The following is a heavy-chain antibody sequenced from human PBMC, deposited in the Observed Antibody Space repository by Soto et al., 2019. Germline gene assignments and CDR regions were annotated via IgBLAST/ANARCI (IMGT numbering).Heavy chain of an antibody. Sequence: GGSLRLSCAASGFTFSSYSMNWVRQAPGKGLEWVSSISSSSSYIYYADSVKGRFTISRDNAKNSLYLQMNSLRAEDTAVYYCARAYWGGDCPRLAYFVYLGQGALV. J-gene: IGHJ4*01. CDR3: ARAYWGGDCPRLAYFVY. D-gene: IGHD2-21*02. V-gene: IGHV3-21*01. CDR2: ISSSSSYI. CDR1: GFTFSSYS.